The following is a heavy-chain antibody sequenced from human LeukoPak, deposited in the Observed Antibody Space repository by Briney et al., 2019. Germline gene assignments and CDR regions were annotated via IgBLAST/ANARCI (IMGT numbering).Heavy chain of an antibody. Sequence: GGSLRLSCAASGFTFSSYSMNWVRQAPGKGLEWVSSISSSSSYIYYADSVKGRFTISRDNAKNSLYLQMNSLRAEDTAVYYCARLRIQLWLFDYWGQGTLATVSS. CDR3: ARLRIQLWLFDY. J-gene: IGHJ4*02. CDR2: ISSSSSYI. D-gene: IGHD5-18*01. CDR1: GFTFSSYS. V-gene: IGHV3-21*01.